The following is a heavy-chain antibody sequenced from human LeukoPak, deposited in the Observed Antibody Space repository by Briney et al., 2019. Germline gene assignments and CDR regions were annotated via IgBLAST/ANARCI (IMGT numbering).Heavy chain of an antibody. CDR3: ASVPDYGDYVGAFDI. J-gene: IGHJ3*02. Sequence: AGGSLRLSCAASGFIFSSYAMTWVRQAPGKGLEWVSSISHKGENTYYADSVKGRFTISRDNSKNTLYLQMNSLRAEDTAVYYCASVPDYGDYVGAFDIWGQGTMVTVSS. CDR2: ISHKGENT. CDR1: GFIFSSYA. V-gene: IGHV3-23*01. D-gene: IGHD4-17*01.